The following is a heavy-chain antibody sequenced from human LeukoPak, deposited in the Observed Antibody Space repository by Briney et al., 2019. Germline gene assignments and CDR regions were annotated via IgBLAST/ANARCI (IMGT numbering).Heavy chain of an antibody. J-gene: IGHJ5*02. CDR1: GGTFSSYA. CDR2: IIPIFGRA. CDR3: ARAVGGYYGSGSYSANWFDP. D-gene: IGHD3-10*01. Sequence: SVKVSCKASGGTFSSYAISWVRQAPGQGLEWMGRIIPIFGRANYAQKFQGRVTITTDESTSTAYMELSSLRSEDTAVYYCARAVGGYYGSGSYSANWFDPWGQGTLVTVSS. V-gene: IGHV1-69*05.